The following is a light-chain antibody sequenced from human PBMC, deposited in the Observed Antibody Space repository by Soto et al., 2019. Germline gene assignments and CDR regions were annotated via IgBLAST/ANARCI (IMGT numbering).Light chain of an antibody. CDR2: DAS. CDR3: QQYNSYSPYT. V-gene: IGKV1-5*01. Sequence: DIQMTPSPSTLSASVGDRVTITCRASQSISSWLTWYQQKPGKAPKLLIYDASSLESGVPSRFSGSGSGTEFTLTISSLQPDDFATYYCQQYNSYSPYTFGQGTRLEXK. J-gene: IGKJ5*01. CDR1: QSISSW.